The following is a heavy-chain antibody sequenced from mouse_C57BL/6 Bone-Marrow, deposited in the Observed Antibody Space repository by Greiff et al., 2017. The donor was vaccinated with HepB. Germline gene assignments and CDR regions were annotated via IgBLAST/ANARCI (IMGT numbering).Heavy chain of an antibody. D-gene: IGHD2-4*01. Sequence: EVQLQESGAELVRPGASVKLSCTASGFNIKDDYMHWVKQRPEQGLEWIGWIDPENGDTEYASKFQGKATITADTSSNTAYLQLSSLTSEDTAVYYCTTLYDYGTYWGQGTTLTVSS. J-gene: IGHJ2*01. CDR3: TTLYDYGTY. CDR2: IDPENGDT. CDR1: GFNIKDDY. V-gene: IGHV14-4*01.